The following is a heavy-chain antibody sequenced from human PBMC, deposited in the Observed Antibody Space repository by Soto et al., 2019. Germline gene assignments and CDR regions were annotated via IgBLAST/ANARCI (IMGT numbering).Heavy chain of an antibody. Sequence: SETLSLTCAVYGGSFSGYYWSWLRQPPGKGLEWIGEINHSGSTNYNPSLKSRVTISVDTSKNQFSVKLSSVTAADTAVYYCARSNSIAAAGTRSCWFDPWGQGTLVTVSS. CDR1: GGSFSGYY. CDR3: ARSNSIAAAGTRSCWFDP. V-gene: IGHV4-34*01. CDR2: INHSGST. D-gene: IGHD6-13*01. J-gene: IGHJ5*02.